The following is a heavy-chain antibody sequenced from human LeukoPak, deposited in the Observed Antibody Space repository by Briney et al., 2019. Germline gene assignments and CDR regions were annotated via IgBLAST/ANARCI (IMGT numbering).Heavy chain of an antibody. J-gene: IGHJ2*01. CDR3: AKTSRRIAVAGTGAYFDL. V-gene: IGHV3-23*01. D-gene: IGHD6-19*01. CDR1: GFTFSSYA. Sequence: PGGSLRLSCAASGFTFSSYAMSWVRQAPGKGLEWVSAISGSGGSTYYADSVKGRFTISRYNSKNTLYLQMNSLRAEDTAVYYCAKTSRRIAVAGTGAYFDLWGRGTLVTVSS. CDR2: ISGSGGST.